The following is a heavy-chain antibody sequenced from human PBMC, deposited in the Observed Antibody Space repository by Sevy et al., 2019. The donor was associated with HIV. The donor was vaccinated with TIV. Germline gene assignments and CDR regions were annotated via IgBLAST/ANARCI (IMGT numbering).Heavy chain of an antibody. D-gene: IGHD2-15*01. CDR3: ARLYCSGGSCYSGYYYYGMDV. CDR2: IIPIFGTA. CDR1: GGTFSSYA. J-gene: IGHJ6*02. V-gene: IGHV1-69*01. Sequence: SVKVSCKASGGTFSSYAISWVRQAPGRGLEWMGGIIPIFGTANYAQKFQGRVTITADESTGTAYMELSSLRSEDTAVYYCARLYCSGGSCYSGYYYYGMDVWGQGTTVTVSS.